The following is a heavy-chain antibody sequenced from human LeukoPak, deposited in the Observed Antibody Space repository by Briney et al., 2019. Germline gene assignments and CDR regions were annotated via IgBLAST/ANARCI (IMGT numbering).Heavy chain of an antibody. J-gene: IGHJ6*02. CDR3: ARVHDYNDRPFFYYGMDV. D-gene: IGHD4-11*01. CDR1: GGTFSSSA. V-gene: IGHV1-69*13. CDR2: IIPIFGTA. Sequence: SVKVSCKASGGTFSSSAISWVRQAPGQGLEWMGGIIPIFGTANCAQKFQGRVTITSDESTSTAYMELSSLRSEDTAVYDCARVHDYNDRPFFYYGMDVWGQGTTVIVS.